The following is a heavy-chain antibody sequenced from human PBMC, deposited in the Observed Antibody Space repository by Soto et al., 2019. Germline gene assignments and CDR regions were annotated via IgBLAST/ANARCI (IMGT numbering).Heavy chain of an antibody. J-gene: IGHJ4*02. D-gene: IGHD3-9*01. Sequence: SEARSLTCSVSGDSINSDKYYWGWIRQPPGKGLEWIGSIYYRGNTYYNPSLQTRVTLSLDKSKSQFSLKLTSVTAADSAVYFCARLEGLATISYYFDFWGQGALVTVSS. V-gene: IGHV4-39*01. CDR1: GDSINSDKYY. CDR2: IYYRGNT. CDR3: ARLEGLATISYYFDF.